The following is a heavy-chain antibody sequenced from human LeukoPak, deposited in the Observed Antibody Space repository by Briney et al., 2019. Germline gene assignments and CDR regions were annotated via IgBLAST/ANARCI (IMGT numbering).Heavy chain of an antibody. CDR3: ARVMVRGQNDY. J-gene: IGHJ4*02. Sequence: GGSLRLSCAASGFTFSSYAMHWVRQAPGKGLEWVAVISYDGSNKYYADSVKGRFTISRDNAKNSLYLQMNSLRAEDTAVYYCARVMVRGQNDYWGQGTLVTVSS. V-gene: IGHV3-30*04. CDR2: ISYDGSNK. D-gene: IGHD3-10*01. CDR1: GFTFSSYA.